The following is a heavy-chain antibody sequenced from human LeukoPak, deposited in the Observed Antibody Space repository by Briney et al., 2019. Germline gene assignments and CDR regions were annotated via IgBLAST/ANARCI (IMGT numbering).Heavy chain of an antibody. CDR2: SSDYDPDR. J-gene: IGHJ5*02. Sequence: ASVKVSCKASGYTFSTYGISWVRQAPGQGLEWIGWSSDYDPDRNYAQKFQGRLTVTTDTSTSTAYMELRSLTSDDTAIYYCVRDYYCTSNTCHDCFDPWGQGTLVTVSS. CDR1: GYTFSTYG. V-gene: IGHV1-18*01. D-gene: IGHD2-8*01. CDR3: VRDYYCTSNTCHDCFDP.